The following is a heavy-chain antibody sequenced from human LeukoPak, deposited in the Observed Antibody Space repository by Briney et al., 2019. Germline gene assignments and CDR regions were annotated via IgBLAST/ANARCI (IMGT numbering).Heavy chain of an antibody. CDR3: ARVPHFGVVIMVYFDY. D-gene: IGHD3-3*01. CDR2: ISSSSSYI. V-gene: IGHV3-21*01. Sequence: GGSLRPSCAASGFTFSSYSMNWVRQAPGKGLEWVSSISSSSSYIYYADSVKGRFTISRDNAKNSLYLQMNSLRAEDTAVYYCARVPHFGVVIMVYFDYWDQGTLVTVSS. J-gene: IGHJ4*02. CDR1: GFTFSSYS.